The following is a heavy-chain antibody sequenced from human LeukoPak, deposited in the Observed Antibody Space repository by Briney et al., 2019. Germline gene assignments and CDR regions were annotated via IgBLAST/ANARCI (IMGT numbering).Heavy chain of an antibody. V-gene: IGHV4-4*07. CDR3: AGQMYYYDSSGYPSYYFDY. CDR1: GGSISSYY. D-gene: IGHD3-22*01. CDR2: IYTSGST. J-gene: IGHJ4*02. Sequence: SETLSLTCTVSGGSISSYYWSWIRQPAGKGLEWIGRIYTSGSTNYNPSLKSRVTMSVDTSKNQFSLKLSSVTAADTAAYYCAGQMYYYDSSGYPSYYFDYWGQGTLVTVSS.